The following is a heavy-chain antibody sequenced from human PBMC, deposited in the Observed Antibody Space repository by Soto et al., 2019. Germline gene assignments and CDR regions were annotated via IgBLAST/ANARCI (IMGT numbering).Heavy chain of an antibody. CDR1: GGSISSGDYY. J-gene: IGHJ4*02. CDR3: ASMYYYDSSGYTDY. Sequence: PSETLSLTCTVSGGSISSGDYYWSWIRQPPGKGLEWIGYIYYSGSTYYKPSLKNRVTISVETSKNQFSLKLNSVTAADTAVYYCASMYYYDSSGYTDYWGQGTLVTVSS. CDR2: IYYSGST. V-gene: IGHV4-30-4*02. D-gene: IGHD3-22*01.